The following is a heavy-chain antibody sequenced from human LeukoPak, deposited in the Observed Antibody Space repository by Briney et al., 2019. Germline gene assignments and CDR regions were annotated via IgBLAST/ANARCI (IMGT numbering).Heavy chain of an antibody. V-gene: IGHV7-4-1*02. Sequence: ASVKVSCKASGYTFTSYPMNWVRQAPGQGLEWMGRININTGNPTYAQGFTGRFVFSLDTSVSTAYLQISSLKAEDTAVYYCAREGLPLFYHYMDVWGKGTTVTVSS. CDR3: AREGLPLFYHYMDV. CDR1: GYTFTSYP. D-gene: IGHD2-15*01. J-gene: IGHJ6*03. CDR2: ININTGNP.